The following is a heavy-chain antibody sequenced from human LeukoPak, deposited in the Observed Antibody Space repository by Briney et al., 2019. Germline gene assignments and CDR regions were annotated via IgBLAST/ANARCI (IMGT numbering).Heavy chain of an antibody. D-gene: IGHD6-13*01. CDR1: GFTFSSYD. Sequence: GSLRLSCAASGFTFSSYDMHWVRQATGKGLEWVSAIGTAGDTYYPGSVKGRFTISRDNSKNTLYLQMHSLRAEDTAVYYCAKDNVAAAGRYFDYWGQGTLVTVSS. V-gene: IGHV3-13*04. CDR3: AKDNVAAAGRYFDY. CDR2: IGTAGDT. J-gene: IGHJ4*02.